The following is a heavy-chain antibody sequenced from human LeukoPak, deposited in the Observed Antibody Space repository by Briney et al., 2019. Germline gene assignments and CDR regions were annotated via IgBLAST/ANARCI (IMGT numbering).Heavy chain of an antibody. CDR1: GGTFSSYA. V-gene: IGHV1-69*04. CDR3: ASRITVDGMDV. J-gene: IGHJ6*02. CDR2: IIPILGIA. D-gene: IGHD3-10*01. Sequence: GASVKVSCKASGGTFSSYAISWVRQAPGQGLEWMGRIIPILGIANYAQKFQGRVTITADKSTSTAYMELSSLRSEDTAVYYCASRITVDGMDVWGQGTTVTVSS.